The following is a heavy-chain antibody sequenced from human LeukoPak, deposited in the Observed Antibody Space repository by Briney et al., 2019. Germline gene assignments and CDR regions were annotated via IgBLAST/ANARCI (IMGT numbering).Heavy chain of an antibody. D-gene: IGHD4-17*01. CDR3: ARGTTVTRWDY. CDR1: GFTFSSYE. J-gene: IGHJ4*02. Sequence: PGGSLRLSCAASGFTFSSYEMNWVRQAPGKGLEWVSYISGNGNNILYADSVKGRFIISRDNVKNSLYLQMNSLRAEDTAVYYCARGTTVTRWDYWGQGTLVTVSS. CDR2: ISGNGNNI. V-gene: IGHV3-48*03.